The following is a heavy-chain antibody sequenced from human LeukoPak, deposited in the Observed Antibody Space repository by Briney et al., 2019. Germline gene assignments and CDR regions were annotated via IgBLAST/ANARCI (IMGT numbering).Heavy chain of an antibody. V-gene: IGHV3-53*01. J-gene: IGHJ3*02. Sequence: GGSLILSCAASGFTVSSNYMGWVRQAPGKGLEWVSVIYSGGSTYYADSVKGRFTISRDNSKNTLYLQMNSLRAEDTAVYYCAREGYCSSTSCYTLGDAFDIWGQGTMVTVSS. CDR2: IYSGGST. CDR1: GFTVSSNY. D-gene: IGHD2-2*02. CDR3: AREGYCSSTSCYTLGDAFDI.